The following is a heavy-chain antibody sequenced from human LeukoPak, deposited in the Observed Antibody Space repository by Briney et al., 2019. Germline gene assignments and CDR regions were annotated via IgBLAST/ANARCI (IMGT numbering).Heavy chain of an antibody. Sequence: ASVKVSCKASGYTFTSYYMHWVRQAPGQGLEWVGIINPSGGSTSYAQKFQGRVTMTRDMSTSTVYMELSSLRSEDTAVYYCARGVSRDAFDIWGQGTMVTVSS. CDR1: GYTFTSYY. CDR3: ARGVSRDAFDI. V-gene: IGHV1-46*01. J-gene: IGHJ3*02. CDR2: INPSGGST. D-gene: IGHD3-10*01.